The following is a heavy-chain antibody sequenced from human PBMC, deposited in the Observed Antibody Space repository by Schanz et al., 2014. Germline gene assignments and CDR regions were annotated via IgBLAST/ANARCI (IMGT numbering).Heavy chain of an antibody. Sequence: EVQLVESGGGLVKPGGSLRLSCAASRFTFSSYWMSWVRQAPGKGLEWVANIKQDGSEKYYVDSVKGRFTISRDNAKNSLYLQMNSLRAEDTAVYYCARACCRQENHYYYTGMDVWGQGTTVTVSS. CDR2: IKQDGSEK. D-gene: IGHD2-15*01. CDR3: ARACCRQENHYYYTGMDV. J-gene: IGHJ6*02. CDR1: RFTFSSYW. V-gene: IGHV3-7*03.